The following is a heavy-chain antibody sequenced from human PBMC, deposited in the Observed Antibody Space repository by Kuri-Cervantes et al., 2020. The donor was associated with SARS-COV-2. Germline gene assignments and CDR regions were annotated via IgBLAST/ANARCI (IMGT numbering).Heavy chain of an antibody. Sequence: GSLRLSCTVSGYSISSSYYWGWIRQPPGKGLEWIGYIYYSGSTNYNPSLKSRVTISVDTSKNQFSLKLSSVTAADTAVYYCARDNPGIAAAGSTGFDYWGQGTLVTVSS. J-gene: IGHJ4*02. V-gene: IGHV4-38-2*02. CDR3: ARDNPGIAAAGSTGFDY. D-gene: IGHD6-13*01. CDR1: GYSISSSYY. CDR2: IYYSGST.